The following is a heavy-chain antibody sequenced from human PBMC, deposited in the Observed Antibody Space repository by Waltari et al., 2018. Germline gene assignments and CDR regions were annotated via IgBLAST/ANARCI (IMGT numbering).Heavy chain of an antibody. Sequence: EVQLVESGGGVVQPGGSLRLSCAASGFTFSNFWMSWARQASGKGLEWVANINQDGSGEYYVDSVKGRFTISRDNARNSLYLQMNSLRAEDTAVYYCQRGDYWGQGTLVTVSS. V-gene: IGHV3-7*04. CDR1: GFTFSNFW. J-gene: IGHJ4*02. CDR3: QRGDY. CDR2: INQDGSGE.